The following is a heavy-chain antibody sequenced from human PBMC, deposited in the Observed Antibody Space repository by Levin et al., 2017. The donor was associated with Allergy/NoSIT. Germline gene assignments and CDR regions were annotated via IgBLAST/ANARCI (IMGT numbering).Heavy chain of an antibody. CDR1: GGSFSGYY. CDR3: ARGSQRTINRGLLGFGGEEFDY. V-gene: IGHV4-34*01. CDR2: INHSGST. J-gene: IGHJ4*02. Sequence: ASETLSLTCAVYGGSFSGYYWSWIRQPPGKGLEWIGEINHSGSTNYNPSLKSRVTISVDTSKNQFSLKLSSVTAADTAVYYCARGSQRTINRGLLGFGGEEFDYWGQGTLVTVSS. D-gene: IGHD3-10*01.